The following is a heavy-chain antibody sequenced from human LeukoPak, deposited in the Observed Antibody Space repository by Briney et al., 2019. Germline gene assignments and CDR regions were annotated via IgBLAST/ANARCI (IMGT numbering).Heavy chain of an antibody. J-gene: IGHJ6*03. Sequence: SETLSLTCAVYGGSFSVYYWSLIRQPPGKGLEWIGEINHSGSTNYNPSLKSRVTISVDTSKNQFSLKLSSVAAADTAVYYCARGRHSSSWLYYYYYMDVWGKGTTVTVSS. CDR3: ARGRHSSSWLYYYYYMDV. V-gene: IGHV4-34*01. CDR1: GGSFSVYY. D-gene: IGHD6-13*01. CDR2: INHSGST.